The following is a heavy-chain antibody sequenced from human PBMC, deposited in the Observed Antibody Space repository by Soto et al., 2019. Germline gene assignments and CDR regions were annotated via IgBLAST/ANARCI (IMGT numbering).Heavy chain of an antibody. CDR3: ARGGSVPAAPPGVGVYFDY. Sequence: PGGSLRLSCAASGFTFSSYGMHWVRQAPGKGLEWVAVIWYDGSNKYYADSVKGRFTISRDNSKNTLYLQMNSLRAEDTAVYYCARGGSVPAAPPGVGVYFDYWGQGTLVTVSS. D-gene: IGHD2-2*01. J-gene: IGHJ4*02. CDR1: GFTFSSYG. CDR2: IWYDGSNK. V-gene: IGHV3-33*01.